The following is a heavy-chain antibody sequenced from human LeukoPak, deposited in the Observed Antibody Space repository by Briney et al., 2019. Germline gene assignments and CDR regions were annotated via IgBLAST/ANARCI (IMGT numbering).Heavy chain of an antibody. CDR1: GFTFSSYS. V-gene: IGHV3-21*01. J-gene: IGHJ4*02. D-gene: IGHD5-24*01. CDR3: ARAKYGEMATDDFDY. Sequence: GSLRLSCAASGFTFSSYSMNWVRQAPGKGLEWVSSISSSSSYIYYADSVKGRFTISRDNAKNSLYLQMNSLRAEDTAVYYCARAKYGEMATDDFDYWGQGTLVTVSS. CDR2: ISSSSSYI.